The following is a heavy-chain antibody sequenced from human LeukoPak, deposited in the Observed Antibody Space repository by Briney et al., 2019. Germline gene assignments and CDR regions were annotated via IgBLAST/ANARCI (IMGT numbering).Heavy chain of an antibody. J-gene: IGHJ4*02. V-gene: IGHV3-7*01. CDR3: ARDGSGYGKFDY. Sequence: PGGSLRLSCAASGFTFSSYAMSWVRQAPGKGLEWVANIKQDGSEKYYVDSVKGRFTISRDNAKNSLYLQMNSLRAEDTAVYYCARDGSGYGKFDYWGQGTLVTVSS. CDR1: GFTFSSYA. CDR2: IKQDGSEK. D-gene: IGHD5-12*01.